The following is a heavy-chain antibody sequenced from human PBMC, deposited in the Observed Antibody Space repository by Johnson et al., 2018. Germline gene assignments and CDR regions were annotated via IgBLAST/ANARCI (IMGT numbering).Heavy chain of an antibody. CDR1: GFTFSSYG. J-gene: IGHJ3*02. V-gene: IGHV3-30*18. CDR2: ISYDGSNK. CDR3: AKHPHYYDRRGDAFDI. Sequence: QVQLVESGGGVVQPGRSLRLSCAASGFTFSSYGMHWVRQAQGKGLEWVAVISYDGSNKYYADSVKGRFTISRDNSKNTLYLQMNSLRAEETAVYYWAKHPHYYDRRGDAFDIWGQGTMVTVSS. D-gene: IGHD3-22*01.